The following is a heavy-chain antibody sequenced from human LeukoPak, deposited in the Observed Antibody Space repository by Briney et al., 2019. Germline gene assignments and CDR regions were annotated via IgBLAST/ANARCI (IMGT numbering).Heavy chain of an antibody. Sequence: ASVKVSCKASGGTFSSYAISWVRQAPRQGLEWMGRIILILGIANYAQKLQGRLTITADKSTSTAYMELSSPRSEDTAVYYCARIGASGYDYYYYGMDVWGQGTTVTVSS. J-gene: IGHJ6*02. CDR1: GGTFSSYA. CDR3: ARIGASGYDYYYYGMDV. CDR2: IILILGIA. D-gene: IGHD5-12*01. V-gene: IGHV1-69*04.